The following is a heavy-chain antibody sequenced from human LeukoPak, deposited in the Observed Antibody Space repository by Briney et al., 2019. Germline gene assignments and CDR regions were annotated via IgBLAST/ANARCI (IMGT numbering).Heavy chain of an antibody. CDR2: IYYSGST. Sequence: SETLSLTCTVSGGSISSYYWSWIRQPPGKGLEWIGYIYYSGSTNYNPSLKSRVTISVDTSKNQFSLKLSSVTAADTAVYYCARDRSSGLWFDPWGQGTLVTVSS. J-gene: IGHJ5*02. D-gene: IGHD6-25*01. CDR1: GGSISSYY. CDR3: ARDRSSGLWFDP. V-gene: IGHV4-59*01.